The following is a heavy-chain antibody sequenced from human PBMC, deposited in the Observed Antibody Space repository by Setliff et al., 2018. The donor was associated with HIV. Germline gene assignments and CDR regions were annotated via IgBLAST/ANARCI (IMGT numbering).Heavy chain of an antibody. D-gene: IGHD2-15*01. V-gene: IGHV1-69*10. CDR2: IMTILGIA. CDR1: GGSFTSYA. Sequence: SVKVSCKASGGSFTSYAISWVRQAPGQGLEWMGGIMTILGIANYAQKFQGRVTITADKSTRTAYMELSSLRSEDTAVYYCAKELSYCSGCSCYFDSWGQGTLVTVS. J-gene: IGHJ4*02. CDR3: AKELSYCSGCSCYFDS.